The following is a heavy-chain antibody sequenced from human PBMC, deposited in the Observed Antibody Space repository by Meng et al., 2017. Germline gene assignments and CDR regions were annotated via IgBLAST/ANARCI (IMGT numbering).Heavy chain of an antibody. CDR1: GFTFSSYA. CDR2: ISGSGGST. CDR3: AKDRTYCSSTSCYYEGYYFDY. Sequence: GESLKISCAASGFTFSSYAMSWVRQAPGKGLEWVSAISGSGGSTYYADSVKGRFTISRDNSKNTLYLQMNSLGAEDTAVYYCAKDRTYCSSTSCYYEGYYFDYWGQGTLVTVSS. V-gene: IGHV3-23*01. J-gene: IGHJ4*02. D-gene: IGHD2-2*01.